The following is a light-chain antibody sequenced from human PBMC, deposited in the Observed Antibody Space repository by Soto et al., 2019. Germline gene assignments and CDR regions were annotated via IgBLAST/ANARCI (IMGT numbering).Light chain of an antibody. CDR3: QQYGSSPLT. CDR1: QSVSSSY. CDR2: GAS. V-gene: IGKV3-20*01. Sequence: EIVLTQSPGTLSLSPGERATLSCRASQSVSSSYLAWYQQKPDQAPRLLIYGASSRATGIPDRFSGSGSGIDFALTISRMEPEDFSVYYCQQYGSSPLTFVGGTKGKIK. J-gene: IGKJ4*01.